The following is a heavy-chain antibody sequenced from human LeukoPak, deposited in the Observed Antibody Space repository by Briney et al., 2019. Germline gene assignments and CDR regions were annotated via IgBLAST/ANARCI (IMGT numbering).Heavy chain of an antibody. J-gene: IGHJ6*02. Sequence: SETLSLTCTVSGGSASGYCWSRIREPPGKGLEWLAYIYYSGRTSYNPSLKSRVTISVDTSTNPLSLKLSSVTAGDTAVYYCARTQLSGVVDVWGQGATVTVSS. CDR3: ARTQLSGVVDV. V-gene: IGHV4-59*08. CDR2: IYYSGRT. CDR1: GGSASGYC. D-gene: IGHD1-1*01.